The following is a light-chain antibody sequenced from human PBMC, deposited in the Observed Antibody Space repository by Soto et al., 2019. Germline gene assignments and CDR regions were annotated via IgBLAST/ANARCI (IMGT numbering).Light chain of an antibody. CDR3: QQTYSDIS. V-gene: IGKV1-39*01. CDR2: NAS. Sequence: DIQLTQYPSSLSASFGDTVTITCRASQTISTYLLWYHQKPGRAPNLLIYNASTLHSGVPSKFSGSGSGTDFTLTISGLQPEDFATYHCQQTYSDISFGGGTKVE. J-gene: IGKJ4*01. CDR1: QTISTY.